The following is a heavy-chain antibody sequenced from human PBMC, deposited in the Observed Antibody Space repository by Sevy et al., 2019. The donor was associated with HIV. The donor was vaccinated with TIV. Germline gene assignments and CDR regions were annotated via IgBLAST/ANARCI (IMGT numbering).Heavy chain of an antibody. Sequence: ASVKVSCKASGDTFSTYGLSWVRQAPGQGLEWMGGIIPIFGTPNYAQKFQGRVTITADESAGTAYMELSSLRSEDTALYYSAREGGVATTGDHDAFDIWGHGTLVTVSS. CDR3: AREGGVATTGDHDAFDI. CDR1: GDTFSTYG. J-gene: IGHJ3*02. D-gene: IGHD7-27*01. CDR2: IIPIFGTP. V-gene: IGHV1-69*13.